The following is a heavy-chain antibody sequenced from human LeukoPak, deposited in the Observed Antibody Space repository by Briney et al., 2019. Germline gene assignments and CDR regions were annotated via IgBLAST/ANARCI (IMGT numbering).Heavy chain of an antibody. J-gene: IGHJ4*02. V-gene: IGHV3-23*01. CDR2: ISGSGGST. CDR1: GFTFSSYA. CDR3: AKDFPDIVVVVAAPEGYYFDY. Sequence: GGSLRLSCAASGFTFSSYAMSWVRQAPGKGLEWVSAISGSGGSTYYAGSVKGRFTISRDNSKNTLYLQMNSLRAEDTAVYYCAKDFPDIVVVVAAPEGYYFDYWGQGTLVTVSS. D-gene: IGHD2-15*01.